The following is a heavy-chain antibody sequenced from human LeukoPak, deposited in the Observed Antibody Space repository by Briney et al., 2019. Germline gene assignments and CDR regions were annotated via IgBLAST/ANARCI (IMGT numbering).Heavy chain of an antibody. V-gene: IGHV4-61*01. D-gene: IGHD6-13*01. CDR3: ARVTGYVMEDYFDY. Sequence: PSETLSLTCTVSGDSISSGPYYWGWIRQPPGKGLEWIGYIYYSGSTNYNPSLKSRVTISVDTSKNQFSLRLSSVTAADTAVYYCARVTGYVMEDYFDYWGQGTLVTVSS. CDR2: IYYSGST. J-gene: IGHJ4*02. CDR1: GDSISSGPYY.